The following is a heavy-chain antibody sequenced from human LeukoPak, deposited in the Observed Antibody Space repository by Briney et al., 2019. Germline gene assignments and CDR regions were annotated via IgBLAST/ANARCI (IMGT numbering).Heavy chain of an antibody. V-gene: IGHV3-53*01. J-gene: IGHJ4*02. CDR3: AGVSFSSGWYRDY. Sequence: GGSLRLSCAASGFSVSSNHMSWVRQAPGKGLEWVSVIYGASSTYYADSVNGRFTISRDNSKNTVYLQMNSLRAEDTAVYYCAGVSFSSGWYRDYWGQGTLVTVSS. CDR2: IYGASST. D-gene: IGHD6-19*01. CDR1: GFSVSSNH.